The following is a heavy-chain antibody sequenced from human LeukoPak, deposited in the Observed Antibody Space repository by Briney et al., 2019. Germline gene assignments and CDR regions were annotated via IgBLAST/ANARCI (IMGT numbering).Heavy chain of an antibody. CDR1: GFSLSTSGVG. CDR3: AHRPLYSYGSLDFDY. Sequence: SGPTQVNPTQTLTLTCTFSGFSLSTSGVGVGWIRRPPGKALEWLALIYWDDDKRYSPSLKSRLTITKDTSKNQVVLTMTNMDPVDTATYYCAHRPLYSYGSLDFDYWGQGTLVTVSS. D-gene: IGHD5-18*01. J-gene: IGHJ4*02. CDR2: IYWDDDK. V-gene: IGHV2-5*02.